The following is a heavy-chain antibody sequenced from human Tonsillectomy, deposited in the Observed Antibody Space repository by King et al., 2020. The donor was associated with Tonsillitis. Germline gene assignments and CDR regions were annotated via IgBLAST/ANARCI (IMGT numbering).Heavy chain of an antibody. CDR3: ARDYMGQQLVPFWFDP. CDR2: ISAYNGNT. D-gene: IGHD6-13*01. Sequence: QLVQSGAEVKKPGASVKVSCKASGYTFTSYGISWVRQAPGQGLEWMGWISAYNGNTNYAQKRQGRVTSTTDTSTRTAYMELRSLRSDDTAVYYCARDYMGQQLVPFWFDPWGQGTLVTVSS. V-gene: IGHV1-18*01. CDR1: GYTFTSYG. J-gene: IGHJ5*02.